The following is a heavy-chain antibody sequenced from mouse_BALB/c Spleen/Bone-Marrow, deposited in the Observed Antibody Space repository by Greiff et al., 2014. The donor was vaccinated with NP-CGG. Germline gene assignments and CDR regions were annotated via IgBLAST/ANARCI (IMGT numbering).Heavy chain of an antibody. CDR2: IYPSDSYT. V-gene: IGHV1-69*02. CDR1: GYTFTSYW. J-gene: IGHJ3*01. Sequence: VQLQQSGAELVRPGASVKLSCKASGYTFTSYWINWVKQRPGQGLEWIGNIYPSDSYTNFNQKFKDKATLTVDKSSSTAYMQLSSPISEDSAVYYCTRVRGYGSRAWFAYWGQGTLVTVSA. CDR3: TRVRGYGSRAWFAY. D-gene: IGHD1-1*01.